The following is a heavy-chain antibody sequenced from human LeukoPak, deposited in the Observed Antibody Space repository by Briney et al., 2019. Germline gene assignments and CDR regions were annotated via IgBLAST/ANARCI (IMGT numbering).Heavy chain of an antibody. CDR1: GFTFSSYS. CDR3: ARDGSRTPYYYYYYMDV. D-gene: IGHD2-15*01. J-gene: IGHJ6*03. Sequence: KPGGSLRLSCAASGFTFSSYSMNWVRQAPGMGLEWVSSISSSSSYIYYADSVKGRFTISRDNAKNSLYLQMNSLRAEDTAVYYCARDGSRTPYYYYYYMDVWGKGTTVTVSS. CDR2: ISSSSSYI. V-gene: IGHV3-21*01.